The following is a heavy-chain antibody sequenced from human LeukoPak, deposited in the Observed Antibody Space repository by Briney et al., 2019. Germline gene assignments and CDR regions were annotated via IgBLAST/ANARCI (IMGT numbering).Heavy chain of an antibody. CDR1: GYTFTGYY. D-gene: IGHD3-22*01. V-gene: IGHV1-2*02. Sequence: GASVKVSCKASGYTFTGYYMHWVRQAPGQGLEWMGWINPNSGGTNYAQKFQGRVTMTRDTSISTAYMELSRLRSDDTAVYYCARDSNSSSGQVWFDPWGQGTLVTVSS. J-gene: IGHJ5*02. CDR2: INPNSGGT. CDR3: ARDSNSSSGQVWFDP.